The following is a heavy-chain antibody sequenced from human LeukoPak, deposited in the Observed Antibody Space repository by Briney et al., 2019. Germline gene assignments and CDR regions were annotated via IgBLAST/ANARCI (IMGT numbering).Heavy chain of an antibody. Sequence: SGPALVKPTQTLTLTCTFSGFSLSTSRMCVSGIRQPPGKDLEWLARIDWDDDKYYKTSLKTRLTISKNTSKNQVVLTMTNMDPVDAATYYCARVAYYGYYFDYWGQGTLVTVSA. V-gene: IGHV2-70*11. CDR2: IDWDDDK. D-gene: IGHD1-26*01. CDR3: ARVAYYGYYFDY. J-gene: IGHJ4*02. CDR1: GFSLSTSRMC.